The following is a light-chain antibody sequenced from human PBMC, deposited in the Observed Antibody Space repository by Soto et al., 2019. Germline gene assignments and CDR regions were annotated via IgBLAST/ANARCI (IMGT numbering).Light chain of an antibody. CDR3: QLRNAWPPLFT. Sequence: EVVLTQSPATLSLSPGERATLSCRASQSSSNYLAWYQQKPGQAPRLLIYDATKRATGIPARFSGSGSGTDFTLIISMLEPEDFAVYYCQLRNAWPPLFTFGPGTKVEI. V-gene: IGKV3-11*01. J-gene: IGKJ3*01. CDR1: QSSSNY. CDR2: DAT.